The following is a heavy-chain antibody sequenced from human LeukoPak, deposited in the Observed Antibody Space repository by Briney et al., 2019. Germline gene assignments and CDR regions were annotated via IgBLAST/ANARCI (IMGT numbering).Heavy chain of an antibody. V-gene: IGHV4-61*08. CDR3: ATGYSGPDAFDI. Sequence: TSSETLSLTCTVSGDSIRSVDYYWSWIRQPPGKGLEWIGYIYYSGSTNYNPSLKSRVTISVDTSKNQFSLKLSSVTAADTAVYYCATGYSGPDAFDIWGQGTMVTVSS. D-gene: IGHD5-12*01. J-gene: IGHJ3*02. CDR1: GDSIRSVDYY. CDR2: IYYSGST.